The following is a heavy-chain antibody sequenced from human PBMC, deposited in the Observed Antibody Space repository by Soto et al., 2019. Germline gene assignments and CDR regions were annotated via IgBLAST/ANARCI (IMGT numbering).Heavy chain of an antibody. D-gene: IGHD6-13*01. CDR3: AKDDSSSSYNPYYYYGMDV. CDR2: ITSTSSTK. V-gene: IGHV3-48*01. Sequence: HHGGTLRLSCAASVVTFSSHTMNWVRQAPGKGLEWISYITSTSSTKNYAGSVKGRFTISRDNSKNTLYLQMNSLRAEDTAVYYCAKDDSSSSYNPYYYYGMDVWGQGTTVTVSS. CDR1: VVTFSSHT. J-gene: IGHJ6*02.